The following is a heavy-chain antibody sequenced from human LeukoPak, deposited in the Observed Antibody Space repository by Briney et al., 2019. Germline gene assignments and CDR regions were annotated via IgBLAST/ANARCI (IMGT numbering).Heavy chain of an antibody. CDR2: ISNTGMTI. V-gene: IGHV3-11*01. J-gene: IGHJ4*02. CDR1: GFTFSDYN. D-gene: IGHD5-12*01. Sequence: GGSLRLSCAASGFTFSDYNMNWVRQAPGKGLEWVSYISNTGMTIYYADSVKGRFTISRDNAKSSLYLQMHSLRDEDTAIYYRARTRGYAVNWGQGTLVTVSS. CDR3: ARTRGYAVN.